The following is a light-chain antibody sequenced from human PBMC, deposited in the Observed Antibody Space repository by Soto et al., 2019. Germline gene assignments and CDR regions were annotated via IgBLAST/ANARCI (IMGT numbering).Light chain of an antibody. CDR2: GNR. J-gene: IGLJ1*01. V-gene: IGLV1-40*01. CDR1: SSNIGAGYD. CDR3: QSYDSSLSAYV. Sequence: QSVLTQPPSVSGAPGQRVTISCTGSSSNIGAGYDVHWYQQFPGTAPKLLIYGNRNRPRGVPDRFSGSNSGTSAPLAITGLQAEDEADYYCQSYDSSLSAYVFGTGTKLTVL.